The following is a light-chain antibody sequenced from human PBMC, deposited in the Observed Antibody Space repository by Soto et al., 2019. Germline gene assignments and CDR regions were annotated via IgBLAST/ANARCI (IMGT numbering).Light chain of an antibody. CDR3: QQYGSSLYT. CDR1: QSVSSNY. J-gene: IGKJ2*01. CDR2: AAS. Sequence: EAVLTQSPGTLSLSPGERATLSSRASQSVSSNYLAGYQQKPGQAPRLLIYAASRRATGIPDRFSGSASGTDFTLTISRLEPEDFAVYYCQQYGSSLYTFGQGTKLEIK. V-gene: IGKV3-20*01.